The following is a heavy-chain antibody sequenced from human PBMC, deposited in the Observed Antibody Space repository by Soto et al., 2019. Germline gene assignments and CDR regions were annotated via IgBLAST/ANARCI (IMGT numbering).Heavy chain of an antibody. CDR1: GFSFSDYT. CDR2: ISSSSTYI. Sequence: PGGSLRLSCAASGFSFSDYTMNWVRQAPGKGLEWVSCISSSSTYISYADSVRGRFSISRDNAKNSLYLQVNSLRAEDTAVYYCARESDKGYYSDCWGQGTLVTVSS. J-gene: IGHJ4*02. D-gene: IGHD3-22*01. CDR3: ARESDKGYYSDC. V-gene: IGHV3-21*01.